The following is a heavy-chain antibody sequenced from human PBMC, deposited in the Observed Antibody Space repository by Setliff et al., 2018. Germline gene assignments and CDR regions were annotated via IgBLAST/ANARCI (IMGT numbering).Heavy chain of an antibody. Sequence: SETLSLTCTVSGGSISSYYWSWIRQPPGKGLEWIGYIYTSGSTNYNPSLKSRVTISLDMSKNQFSLKLSSVTAADTAVYYCARVEAGYCSSTSCYVVGAFDIWGQGTMVTVSS. D-gene: IGHD2-2*03. V-gene: IGHV4-4*08. CDR3: ARVEAGYCSSTSCYVVGAFDI. CDR2: IYTSGST. J-gene: IGHJ3*02. CDR1: GGSISSYY.